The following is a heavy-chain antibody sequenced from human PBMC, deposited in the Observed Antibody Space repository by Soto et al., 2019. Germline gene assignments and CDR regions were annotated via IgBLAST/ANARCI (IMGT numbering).Heavy chain of an antibody. D-gene: IGHD1-26*01. V-gene: IGHV3-48*01. CDR1: GFTFSNFG. CDR3: ARDRGYMDV. CDR2: ISGSSLII. Sequence: GGSLSLSCAASGFTFSNFGMKWVRQAPGKGLEWFSYISGSSLIIKYADSVKGRLPISRDNAQNSLFLQVNSLRAEDTAVYYCARDRGYMDVWGKGTTVTVSS. J-gene: IGHJ6*03.